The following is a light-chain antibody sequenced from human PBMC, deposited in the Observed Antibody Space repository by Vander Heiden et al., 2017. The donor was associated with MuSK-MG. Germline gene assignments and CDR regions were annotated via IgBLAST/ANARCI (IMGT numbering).Light chain of an antibody. V-gene: IGLV2-14*03. CDR3: SSYTSSSTR. CDR1: SSDVGGYNY. J-gene: IGLJ2*01. Sequence: QSALTQPASVSGSPGQATTISGTGTSSDVGGYNYVSWYQQHTGKGPKLMIYDVSHRPAGVSKRSSGSKSGNTASLTISGLQAEDEADYYCSSYTSSSTRFGGGTKLTVL. CDR2: DVS.